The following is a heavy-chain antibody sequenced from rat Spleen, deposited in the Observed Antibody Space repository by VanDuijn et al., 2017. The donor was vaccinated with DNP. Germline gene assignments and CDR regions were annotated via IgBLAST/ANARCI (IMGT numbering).Heavy chain of an antibody. J-gene: IGHJ4*01. V-gene: IGHV4-2*01. Sequence: EVQLVESGGGLVQPGRSLKLSCAASGFNFNDYWMGWVRQAPGKGLEWIGEINKDSNTINYTPSLKDKFTISRDNAQNTLYLQMSKLGSEDTATYFCTRGGAIYYYAMDAWGQGTSVTVSS. CDR1: GFNFNDYW. CDR2: INKDSNTI. CDR3: TRGGAIYYYAMDA.